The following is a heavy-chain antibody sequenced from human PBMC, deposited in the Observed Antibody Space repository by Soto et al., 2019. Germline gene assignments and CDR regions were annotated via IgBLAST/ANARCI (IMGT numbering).Heavy chain of an antibody. D-gene: IGHD3-22*01. CDR1: GFNFSSYG. CDR3: ARDQTDSGGYSDS. Sequence: PGWSMRISCEASGFNFSSYGIHWVRQAPGKGLEWVAIIWNDGSNEYYADSVKGRFTISRDNSKNTVYLQVSKLRAEDTAVYFCARDQTDSGGYSDSWGQGTLVTVS. V-gene: IGHV3-33*01. CDR2: IWNDGSNE. J-gene: IGHJ4*02.